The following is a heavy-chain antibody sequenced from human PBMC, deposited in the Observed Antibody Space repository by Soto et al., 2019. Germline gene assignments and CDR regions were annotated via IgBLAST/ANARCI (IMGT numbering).Heavy chain of an antibody. V-gene: IGHV4-34*01. CDR1: SGSLSGYY. J-gene: IGHJ4*02. Sequence: SETLSLTCSIYSGSLSGYYWSWIRQPPGKGLEWIGEISQSGNTNYSPSLKSRVSISIDKSNSTASLQWSSLKASDTAMYYCARRGQLVLSAADYWGRGTLVTVSS. D-gene: IGHD6-6*01. CDR3: ARRGQLVLSAADY. CDR2: ISQSGNT.